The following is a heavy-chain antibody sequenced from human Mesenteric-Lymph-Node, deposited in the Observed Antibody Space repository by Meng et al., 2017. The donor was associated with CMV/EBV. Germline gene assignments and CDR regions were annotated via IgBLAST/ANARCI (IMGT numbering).Heavy chain of an antibody. Sequence: QVQLHRWGGGFLKPSETLSVTCAVYGGSFSGYYWNWIRQSPEKGLEWIGEINHSGSTTYNPSFTSRIIISVDTSTNQISLNMSSVTAADTAVYYCARGSSYDILTGYFDYWGQGALVTVSS. D-gene: IGHD3-9*01. CDR3: ARGSSYDILTGYFDY. CDR2: INHSGST. CDR1: GGSFSGYY. V-gene: IGHV4-34*01. J-gene: IGHJ4*02.